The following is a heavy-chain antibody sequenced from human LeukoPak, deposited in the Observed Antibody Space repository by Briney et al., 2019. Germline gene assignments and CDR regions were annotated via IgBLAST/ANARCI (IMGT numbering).Heavy chain of an antibody. D-gene: IGHD6-19*01. CDR2: VSSSSSYI. Sequence: GRSLRLSCAAPGFTFSSYSMNWVRQAPGKGLEWVSSVSSSSSYICYADSVKGRFTISRDNAKNSLYLQMNSLRAEDTAVYYCARSSGYSSGWTNWFDPWGQGTLVTVSS. V-gene: IGHV3-21*01. CDR1: GFTFSSYS. J-gene: IGHJ5*02. CDR3: ARSSGYSSGWTNWFDP.